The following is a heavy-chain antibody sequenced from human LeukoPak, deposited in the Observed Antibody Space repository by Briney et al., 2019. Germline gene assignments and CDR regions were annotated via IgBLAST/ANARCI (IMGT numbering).Heavy chain of an antibody. J-gene: IGHJ4*02. D-gene: IGHD6-19*01. CDR2: IRYDGSNK. V-gene: IGHV3-30*02. CDR1: GFTFSSYG. CDR3: AKEPATRWLATFDY. Sequence: GGSLRLSCAASGFTFSSYGMHWVRQAPGKGLEWVAFIRYDGSNKYYADSVKGRFTISRDNSKNTLYLQMNSLRAEDTAVYYCAKEPATRWLATFDYWGQGTLVTVSS.